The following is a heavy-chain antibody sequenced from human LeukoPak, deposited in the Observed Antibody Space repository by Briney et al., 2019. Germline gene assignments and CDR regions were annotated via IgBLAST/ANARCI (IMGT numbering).Heavy chain of an antibody. V-gene: IGHV5-51*01. J-gene: IGHJ4*02. D-gene: IGHD1-26*01. CDR3: ARPRGGSYPYYFDY. CDR2: IYPGDSDT. Sequence: GESLKISCKGSGYSFTCYWIGWVRQMPGKGLEWMGIIYPGDSDTRYSPSFQRQVTISADKSISTAYLQWSSLKGSDNAMYYCARPRGGSYPYYFDYWGQGTLVTVSS. CDR1: GYSFTCYW.